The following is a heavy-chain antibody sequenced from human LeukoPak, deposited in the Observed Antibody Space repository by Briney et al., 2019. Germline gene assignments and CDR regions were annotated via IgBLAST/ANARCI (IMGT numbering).Heavy chain of an antibody. CDR2: IIPIFGTA. Sequence: SVKVSCKASGGTFSSYAITWVRQAPGQGLEWMGGIIPIFGTANYAQKFQGRVTITADESTSTAYMELSSLRSEDTAVYYCASQLYGSGSYSLHYWGQGTLVTVSS. CDR3: ASQLYGSGSYSLHY. CDR1: GGTFSSYA. V-gene: IGHV1-69*13. D-gene: IGHD3-10*01. J-gene: IGHJ4*02.